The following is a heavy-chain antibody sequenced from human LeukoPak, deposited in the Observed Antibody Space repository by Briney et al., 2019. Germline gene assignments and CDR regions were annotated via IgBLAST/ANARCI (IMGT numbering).Heavy chain of an antibody. Sequence: GGSLRLSCAASGFSFENYGMTWVRQAPGKGLEWVTGINWNGGSTGYADSVKGRFTISRDNAKNSLYLQMNSLRAEDTAVYYCARESQSAYYFDSSGYEDAFDIWGQGTMVTVSS. D-gene: IGHD3-22*01. CDR3: ARESQSAYYFDSSGYEDAFDI. CDR1: GFSFENYG. CDR2: INWNGGST. J-gene: IGHJ3*02. V-gene: IGHV3-20*04.